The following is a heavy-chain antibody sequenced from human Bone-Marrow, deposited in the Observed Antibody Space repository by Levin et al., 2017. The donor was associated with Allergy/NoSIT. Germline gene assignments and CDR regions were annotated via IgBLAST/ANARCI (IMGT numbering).Heavy chain of an antibody. V-gene: IGHV3-74*01. Sequence: GESLKISCSASGFNFSSYWMHWVRQAPGKGLVWVSRINRDGSSTSYADSVKGRFTISRDNAKNTLFLHMNSLRAEDPSVYYCARDRVTTDWYFDLWSRGTLVTVSS. CDR2: INRDGSST. D-gene: IGHD4-11*01. J-gene: IGHJ2*01. CDR1: GFNFSSYW. CDR3: ARDRVTTDWYFDL.